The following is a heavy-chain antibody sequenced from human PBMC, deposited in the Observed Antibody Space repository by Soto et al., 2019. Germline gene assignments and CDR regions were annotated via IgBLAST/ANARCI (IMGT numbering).Heavy chain of an antibody. CDR1: GLIFSDYY. CDR3: AKKKDGGKKYFDL. CDR2: ISSSGSTV. D-gene: IGHD4-17*01. V-gene: IGHV3-11*01. Sequence: QVQLVESGGGLVKPGGSLRLSCAASGLIFSDYYMSWIRQTPQKGLEWVSLISSSGSTVYHADSVKGRFTISRDNAKNSLYLQMNSLRADGTDVYYCAKKKDGGKKYFDLWGRGTLVTVSS. J-gene: IGHJ2*01.